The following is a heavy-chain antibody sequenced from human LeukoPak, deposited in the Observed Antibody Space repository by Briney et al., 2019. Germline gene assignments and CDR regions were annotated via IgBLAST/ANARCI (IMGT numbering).Heavy chain of an antibody. D-gene: IGHD6-13*01. J-gene: IGHJ6*03. V-gene: IGHV4-4*07. CDR3: ARDQGYSSSWTDYYYYYMDV. CDR1: GASISRHC. Sequence: SETLSLTCTVSGASISRHCWSWIRQPAGKGLEWIGRMYTSGSTYYNPSLKSRVTVSVDTSKNQFSLKLSSVTAADTAVYYCARDQGYSSSWTDYYYYYMDVWGKGTTVIVSS. CDR2: MYTSGST.